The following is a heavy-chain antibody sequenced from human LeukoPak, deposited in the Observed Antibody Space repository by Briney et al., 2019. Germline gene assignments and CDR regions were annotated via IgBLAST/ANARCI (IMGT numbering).Heavy chain of an antibody. J-gene: IGHJ4*02. Sequence: GRSLRLSCAAPGFIFDDYAIHWVRQAPGKGLEWVSLISGDGGRTFYAVSVKGRFTISRDNSKNSLYLQMSSLRSEDTALYYCARESERSGWYDYWGQGTLVTVSS. CDR2: ISGDGGRT. CDR1: GFIFDDYA. CDR3: ARESERSGWYDY. D-gene: IGHD6-19*01. V-gene: IGHV3-43*02.